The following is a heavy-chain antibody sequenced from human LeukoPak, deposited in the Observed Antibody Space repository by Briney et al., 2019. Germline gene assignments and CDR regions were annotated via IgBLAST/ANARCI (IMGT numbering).Heavy chain of an antibody. J-gene: IGHJ5*02. D-gene: IGHD3-10*01. Sequence: PGGSLRLSCAASGFTFSSYGMHWVRQAPGKGLEWVAVIWYDGSNKYYADSVKGRFTISRDNSKNTLYLQMNSLRAEDTAVYHCARAGATMVRGPPQKNNWFDPWGQGTLVTVSS. CDR3: ARAGATMVRGPPQKNNWFDP. V-gene: IGHV3-33*01. CDR1: GFTFSSYG. CDR2: IWYDGSNK.